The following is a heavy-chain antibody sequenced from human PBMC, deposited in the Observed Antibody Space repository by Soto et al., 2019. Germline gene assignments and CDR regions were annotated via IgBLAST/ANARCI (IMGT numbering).Heavy chain of an antibody. V-gene: IGHV1-69*04. Sequence: VASVKVSCKASGGTFSSYTISWVRQAPGQGLEWMGRIIPILGIANYAQKFQGRVTITADKSTSTAYMELSSLRSEDTAVYYCARDLEVRGVDLNWFDPWGQGTLVTVSS. CDR2: IIPILGIA. CDR1: GGTFSSYT. CDR3: ARDLEVRGVDLNWFDP. D-gene: IGHD3-10*01. J-gene: IGHJ5*02.